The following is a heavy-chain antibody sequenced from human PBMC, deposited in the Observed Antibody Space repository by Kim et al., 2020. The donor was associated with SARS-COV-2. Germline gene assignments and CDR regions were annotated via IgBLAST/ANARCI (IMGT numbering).Heavy chain of an antibody. D-gene: IGHD2-15*01. CDR3: AIVAAPDAVDI. V-gene: IGHV1-8*01. Sequence: GYAQTCQGRVTMTRNTSISTAYMELSSLRSEDTAVYYCAIVAAPDAVDIWGQGTMVTVSS. J-gene: IGHJ3*02.